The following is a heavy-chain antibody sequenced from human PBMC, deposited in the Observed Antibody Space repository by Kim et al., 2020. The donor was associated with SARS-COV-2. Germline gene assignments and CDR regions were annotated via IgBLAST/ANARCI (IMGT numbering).Heavy chain of an antibody. D-gene: IGHD6-6*01. CDR3: AKGGSYSSSFWGAFDI. V-gene: IGHV3-23*03. J-gene: IGHJ3*02. CDR2: IYSGGSST. CDR1: GFTFSSYA. Sequence: GGSLRLSCAASGFTFSSYAMSWVRQAPGKGLEWVSVIYSGGSSTYYADSVKGRFTISRDNSKNTLYLQMNSLRAEDTAVYYCAKGGSYSSSFWGAFDIWGQGTMVTVSS.